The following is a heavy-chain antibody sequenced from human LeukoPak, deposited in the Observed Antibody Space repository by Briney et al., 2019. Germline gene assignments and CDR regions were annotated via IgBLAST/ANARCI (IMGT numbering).Heavy chain of an antibody. V-gene: IGHV3-33*01. J-gene: IGHJ1*01. D-gene: IGHD2-15*01. CDR1: GLIFSHYG. CDR2: IWYDGSKK. CDR3: TVWSGSSYLEYLQH. Sequence: GGSLRLSCAASGLIFSHYGMHWVRQSPGKGLDWVALIWYDGSKKYYADSVKGRFTISRDNAKDTLYLHMDSLRVEDTAVYYCTVWSGSSYLEYLQHWGQGTLVSVSS.